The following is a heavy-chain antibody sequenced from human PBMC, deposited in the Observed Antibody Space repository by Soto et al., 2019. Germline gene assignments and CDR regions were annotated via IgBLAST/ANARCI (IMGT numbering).Heavy chain of an antibody. Sequence: SVKVSCKASGGTFSSYAISWVRQAPGQGLGWMGGIIPIFGTANYAQKLQGRVTITADKSTSTAYMELSSLRSEDTAVYYCARSGFTIFGVVIEPQSGTYYYYGMDVWGQGTTVTVSS. J-gene: IGHJ6*02. CDR1: GGTFSSYA. CDR2: IIPIFGTA. D-gene: IGHD3-3*01. V-gene: IGHV1-69*06. CDR3: ARSGFTIFGVVIEPQSGTYYYYGMDV.